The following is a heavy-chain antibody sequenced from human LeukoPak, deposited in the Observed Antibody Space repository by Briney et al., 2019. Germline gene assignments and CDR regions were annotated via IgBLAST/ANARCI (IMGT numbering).Heavy chain of an antibody. V-gene: IGHV3-43D*03. Sequence: GGSLRLSCAASGFTFGDYAVHWVRQAPGKGLQWISSINWVGDTTSYADSMKGRFTISRDNTKSSLYLQMHSLRSEDTALYYCAKDRQYGDYGGGDFFDSWGQGTLVTVSS. J-gene: IGHJ4*02. CDR3: AKDRQYGDYGGGDFFDS. CDR1: GFTFGDYA. D-gene: IGHD4-17*01. CDR2: INWVGDTT.